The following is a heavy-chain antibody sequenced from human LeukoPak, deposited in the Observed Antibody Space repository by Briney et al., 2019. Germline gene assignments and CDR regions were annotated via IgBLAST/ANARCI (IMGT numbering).Heavy chain of an antibody. CDR1: GGSISSYY. CDR3: ARGIVVVPAAMAEHYFDY. D-gene: IGHD2-2*01. Sequence: PSETLSLTCTVSGGSISSYYWSWIRQPPGKGLEWIGYIYYSGSTYYNPSLKSRVTISVDTSKNQFSLKLSSVTAADTAVYYCARGIVVVPAAMAEHYFDYWGQGTLVTVSS. CDR2: IYYSGST. J-gene: IGHJ4*02. V-gene: IGHV4-30-4*01.